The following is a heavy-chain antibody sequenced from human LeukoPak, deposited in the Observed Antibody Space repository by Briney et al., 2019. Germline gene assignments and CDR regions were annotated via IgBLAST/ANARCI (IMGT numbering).Heavy chain of an antibody. CDR2: ISPNSGGT. CDR1: GYTFTGYY. CDR3: ARADYYGSGRRYYMDV. V-gene: IGHV1-2*02. J-gene: IGHJ6*03. D-gene: IGHD3-10*01. Sequence: GASVKVSCKASGYTFTGYYMNWVRQAPGQGLEWMGWISPNSGGTKYAQNFQGRVTMTRDTSISTAYMELSRLTSDDTAVYYCARADYYGSGRRYYMDVWGEGTPVTISS.